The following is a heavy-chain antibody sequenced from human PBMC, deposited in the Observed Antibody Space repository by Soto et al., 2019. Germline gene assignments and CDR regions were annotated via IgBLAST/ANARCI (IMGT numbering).Heavy chain of an antibody. CDR3: ARGRIAVVRGTSYYFDY. CDR1: GGSISSSHW. CDR2: IYHSGST. V-gene: IGHV4-4*02. Sequence: SETLSLTCAVSGGSISSSHWWSWVRQPPGKGLEWIGEIYHSGSTNFNPSLKSRVTVSIDKSKNHFSLKLTSVTAADTAVYYCARGRIAVVRGTSYYFDYWGQGTPVTVSS. J-gene: IGHJ4*02. D-gene: IGHD3-10*01.